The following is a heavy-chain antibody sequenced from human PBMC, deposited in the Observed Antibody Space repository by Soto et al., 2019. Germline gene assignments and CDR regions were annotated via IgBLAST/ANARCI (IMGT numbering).Heavy chain of an antibody. V-gene: IGHV3-9*01. J-gene: IGHJ4*02. CDR3: AKGITAMVTAVDY. CDR1: GFTFDDYA. Sequence: DVQLVESGGGLVQPGRSLRLSCAASGFTFDDYAMHWVRQAPGKGLEWVSGISWNSGSIGYADSVKGRFTISRDNAKNSLYLQMNSLRAEDTALYYCAKGITAMVTAVDYWGQGTLVTVSS. CDR2: ISWNSGSI. D-gene: IGHD5-18*01.